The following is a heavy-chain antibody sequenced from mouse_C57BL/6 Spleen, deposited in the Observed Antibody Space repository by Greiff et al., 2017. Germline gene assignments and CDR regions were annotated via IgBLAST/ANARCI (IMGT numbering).Heavy chain of an antibody. CDR1: GYTFTSYW. CDR3: ARSDDDYDEAY. D-gene: IGHD2-4*01. J-gene: IGHJ3*01. CDR2: IHPNSGST. V-gene: IGHV1-64*01. Sequence: QVQLQQPGAELVKPGASVKLSCKASGYTFTSYWMHWVKQRPGQGLEWIGMIHPNSGSTNYNEKFKSKATLTVDKSSSTAYMQLSSLTSEDSAVYYCARSDDDYDEAYWGQGTLVTVSA.